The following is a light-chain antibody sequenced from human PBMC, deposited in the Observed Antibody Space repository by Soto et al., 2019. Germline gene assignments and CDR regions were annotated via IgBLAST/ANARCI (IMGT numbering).Light chain of an antibody. CDR2: DAS. Sequence: DVQMTQSPSTLSASVGDRVTITCRASQSISSWLAWYQQKPGKAPKLLIYDASSLESGVPSRFSGSGSGTEFTLTISSLQPDDFATYYCQQYTRTFGQGTKM. J-gene: IGKJ1*01. V-gene: IGKV1-5*01. CDR1: QSISSW. CDR3: QQYTRT.